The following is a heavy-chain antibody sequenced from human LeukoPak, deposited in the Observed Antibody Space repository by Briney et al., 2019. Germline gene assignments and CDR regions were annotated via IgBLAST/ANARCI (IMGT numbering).Heavy chain of an antibody. CDR1: GGSISSSSYY. V-gene: IGHV4-39*01. CDR2: IYYSGST. J-gene: IGHJ4*02. CDR3: ARHFAGYQWPYYFDY. Sequence: SETLSLTCTVSGGSISSSSYYWGWIRQPPGKGLEWIGSIYYSGSTYYNPSLKSRVTISVDTSKNLFSLKLSSVTAADTAVYYCARHFAGYQWPYYFDYWGQGTLVTVSS. D-gene: IGHD6-19*01.